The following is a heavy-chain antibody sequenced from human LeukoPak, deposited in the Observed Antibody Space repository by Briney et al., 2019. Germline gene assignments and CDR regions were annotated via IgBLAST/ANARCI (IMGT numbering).Heavy chain of an antibody. CDR1: GFTFSSYD. CDR2: IDTAGGT. Sequence: GGSQRLSCAASGFTFSSYDMHWVRQGPGKGLEWVSGIDTAGGTYYAGSVEGRFTISRENAKNSFYLQMNSLRAGDTAVYFCTRRMRGLGSYSDAFDIWGRGTMVTVSS. D-gene: IGHD3-10*01. V-gene: IGHV3-13*04. CDR3: TRRMRGLGSYSDAFDI. J-gene: IGHJ3*02.